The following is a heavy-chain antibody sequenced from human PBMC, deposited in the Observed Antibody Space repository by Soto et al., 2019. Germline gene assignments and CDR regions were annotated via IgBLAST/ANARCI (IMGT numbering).Heavy chain of an antibody. CDR3: ARKQWVVSNWFDP. J-gene: IGHJ5*02. CDR1: GGSISSSYW. CDR2: MYHTGST. V-gene: IGHV4-4*02. Sequence: QVQLQESGPGLVKPSGTLSLTCAVSGGSISSSYWWSWVRQPPGKGLEWIGEMYHTGSTNYNPSLKNRVTISVDKSKNQFSLRVSSVTAADTAVYYCARKQWVVSNWFDPWGQGILVTVSS. D-gene: IGHD6-19*01.